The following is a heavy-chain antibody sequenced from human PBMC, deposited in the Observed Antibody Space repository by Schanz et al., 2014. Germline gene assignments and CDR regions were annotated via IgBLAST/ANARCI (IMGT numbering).Heavy chain of an antibody. V-gene: IGHV3-23*01. CDR1: GFIFGSSV. CDR2: ITGASDHI. J-gene: IGHJ4*02. D-gene: IGHD5-12*01. CDR3: ARKVVATIGGYYDN. Sequence: EVQLLESGGGLIQPGGSLRLSCAASGFIFGSSVMAWVRQAPGKGLEWVSGITGASDHIDYAESVKGRFTISRDNSKNTLYLQMNSLRAGDAAVYYCARKVVATIGGYYDNWGQGTLVIVSS.